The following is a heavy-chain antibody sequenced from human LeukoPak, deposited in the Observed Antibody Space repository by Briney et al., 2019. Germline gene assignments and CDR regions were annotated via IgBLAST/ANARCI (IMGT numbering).Heavy chain of an antibody. V-gene: IGHV4-30-4*01. D-gene: IGHD6-19*01. CDR3: ARAGYSSGWYLGGPYNWFDP. CDR1: GGSISSGDYY. Sequence: SQTLSLTCTVSGGSISSGDYYWSWIRQPPGKGLEWIGYIYYSGSTYYNPSLKSRVTISVDTSKNQFSLKLSSVTAADTAVYYCARAGYSSGWYLGGPYNWFDPWGQGTLVTVSS. CDR2: IYYSGST. J-gene: IGHJ5*02.